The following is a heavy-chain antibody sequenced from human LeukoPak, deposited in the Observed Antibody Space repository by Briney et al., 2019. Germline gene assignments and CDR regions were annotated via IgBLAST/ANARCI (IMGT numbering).Heavy chain of an antibody. CDR1: GGSFSDYY. V-gene: IGHV4-34*01. CDR3: ARGGGYYYYYMDV. CDR2: INHSGST. D-gene: IGHD3-10*01. J-gene: IGHJ6*03. Sequence: SETLSLTCAVYGGSFSDYYWSWIRQPPGKGLEWIGEINHSGSTNYNPSLKSRVTISVDTSKNQFSLKLSSVTAADTAVYYCARGGGYYYYYMDVWGKGTTVTVSS.